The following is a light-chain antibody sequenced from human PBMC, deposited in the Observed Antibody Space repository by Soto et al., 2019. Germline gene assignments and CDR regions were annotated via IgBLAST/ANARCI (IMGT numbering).Light chain of an antibody. Sequence: QAVVTQPPSVSGAPGQRVTFSCTGSSSNIGAGYDVHWYQQLPGTAPKLLIYGNSNRPSGVPDRFSGSKSGTSASLAITGLQAEDEADYYGQSYDSSLSGHVVFGGGTKVTVL. CDR2: GNS. J-gene: IGLJ2*01. CDR1: SSNIGAGYD. V-gene: IGLV1-40*01. CDR3: QSYDSSLSGHVV.